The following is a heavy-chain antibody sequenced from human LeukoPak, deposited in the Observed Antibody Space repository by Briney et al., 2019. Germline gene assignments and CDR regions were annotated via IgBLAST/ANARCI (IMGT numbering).Heavy chain of an antibody. CDR3: VRKSTGRRTSEFGY. CDR1: GYTFTAYY. Sequence: ASVKVSCKASGYTFTAYYMNWVRQAPGQGLERMGWINPNSGGTNYAQKFQGRVTMTSDTSINTGYMELSSLKSDDTAVYYCVRKSTGRRTSEFGYWGQGSLVTVSS. CDR2: INPNSGGT. J-gene: IGHJ4*02. V-gene: IGHV1-2*02. D-gene: IGHD2-2*01.